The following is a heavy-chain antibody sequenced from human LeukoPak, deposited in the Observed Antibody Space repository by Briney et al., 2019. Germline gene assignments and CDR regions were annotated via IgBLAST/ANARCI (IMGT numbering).Heavy chain of an antibody. D-gene: IGHD3-10*01. V-gene: IGHV3-15*01. CDR3: TTVRSGLLWFGELYEPDY. Sequence: GGSLRLSCAASGFTFSSAWMSWVRQAPGKGLEWVGRIKSKTDGGTTDYAAPVKGRFTISRDDSKNTLYLQMNSLKTEDTAVYYCTTVRSGLLWFGELYEPDYWGQGTLVTVSS. CDR1: GFTFSSAW. J-gene: IGHJ4*02. CDR2: IKSKTDGGTT.